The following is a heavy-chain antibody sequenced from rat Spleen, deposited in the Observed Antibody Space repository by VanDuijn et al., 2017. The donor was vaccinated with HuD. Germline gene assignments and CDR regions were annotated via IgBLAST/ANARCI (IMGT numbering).Heavy chain of an antibody. J-gene: IGHJ2*01. V-gene: IGHV5-31*01. CDR3: TNNWEAYY. D-gene: IGHD5-1*01. CDR1: GFTFNNYW. Sequence: EVQLVESGGGLVQPGRSLKLSCVASGFTFNNYWMTWIRQAPGKGLEWVASITNTGGSTYYPDSVKGRFNISRDNAKSTLYLQMNSLRSEDTATYYCTNNWEAYYWGQGVMVTVSS. CDR2: ITNTGGST.